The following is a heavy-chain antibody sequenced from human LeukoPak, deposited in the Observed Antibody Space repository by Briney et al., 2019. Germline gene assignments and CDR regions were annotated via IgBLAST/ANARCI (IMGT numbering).Heavy chain of an antibody. V-gene: IGHV4-34*01. D-gene: IGHD4/OR15-4a*01. J-gene: IGHJ4*02. CDR3: SRVSDESKTGAY. Sequence: PSETLSLTCAIYGGSFSHYYWSWIRQSPGKGLEWVGEIHPSGITSFNPSLESRVSISKDTSKNQFSLKLTSVTAADTAVYYCSRVSDESKTGAYWGQGTLFTVSS. CDR2: IHPSGIT. CDR1: GGSFSHYY.